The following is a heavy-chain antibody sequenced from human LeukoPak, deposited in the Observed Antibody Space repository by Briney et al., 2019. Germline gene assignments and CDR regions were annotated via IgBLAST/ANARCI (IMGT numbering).Heavy chain of an antibody. J-gene: IGHJ4*02. D-gene: IGHD3-9*01. V-gene: IGHV3-15*01. CDR2: IKSKTDGGTT. CDR1: GFTFSNAW. Sequence: GGSLRLSCAASGFTFSNAWMSWVRQAPGKGLEWVGRIKSKTDGGTTDYAAPVKGRFTISRDDSKNTLYLQMNSLKTEDTAVYYCTTGGRPYYDILTGYPMVDYWGQGTLVTVSS. CDR3: TTGGRPYYDILTGYPMVDY.